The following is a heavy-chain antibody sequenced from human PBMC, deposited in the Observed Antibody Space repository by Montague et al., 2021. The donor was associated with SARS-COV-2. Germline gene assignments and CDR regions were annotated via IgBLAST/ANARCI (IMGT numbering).Heavy chain of an antibody. CDR1: GGSISNYY. Sequence: SETLSLTCTVSGGSISNYYLSWIRQSPGKRLEWIGYIHHTGSSNYSPSLKSRVTISLGTSRNQFSLKLSSVTAADTAVYYCARDGFYYDSSGEYLETGGFDNWGQGTLVTVSS. V-gene: IGHV4-59*01. CDR3: ARDGFYYDSSGEYLETGGFDN. CDR2: IHHTGSS. J-gene: IGHJ4*02. D-gene: IGHD3-22*01.